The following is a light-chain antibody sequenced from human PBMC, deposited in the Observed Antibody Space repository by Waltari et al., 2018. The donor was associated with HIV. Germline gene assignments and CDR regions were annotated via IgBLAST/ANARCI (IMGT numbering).Light chain of an antibody. CDR2: GNN. J-gene: IGLJ1*01. Sequence: QSVLTQPPSLSGAPGQRVTISCTGSKSTIGAVYSVHWYQQVPGTAPKLLIYGNNNRPSGVPERFSGAKSDTSASLAITGLQAEDEADYYCQSWDDSLSGYVFGTGSKVTVL. CDR3: QSWDDSLSGYV. CDR1: KSTIGAVYS. V-gene: IGLV1-40*01.